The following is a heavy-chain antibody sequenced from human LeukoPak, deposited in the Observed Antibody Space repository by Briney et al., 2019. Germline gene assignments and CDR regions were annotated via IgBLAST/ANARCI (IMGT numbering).Heavy chain of an antibody. Sequence: WASVKVSCKASGYTFTSYGISWVRQAPGQGLEWMGWISAYNGNTNYAQKLQGRVTMTTDTSTSTAYMELRSLRSDDTAVYYCARDLGRNFYYALDYWGQGTLVTVSS. CDR1: GYTFTSYG. V-gene: IGHV1-18*01. CDR2: ISAYNGNT. J-gene: IGHJ4*02. D-gene: IGHD3-22*01. CDR3: ARDLGRNFYYALDY.